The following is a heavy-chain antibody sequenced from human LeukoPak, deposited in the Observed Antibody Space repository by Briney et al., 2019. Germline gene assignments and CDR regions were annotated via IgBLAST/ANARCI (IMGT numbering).Heavy chain of an antibody. CDR1: GYSFTSYW. Sequence: GGSLEISCKGSGYSFTSYWIGWVRPVPGKGLGWMGTNYPGDSDTTYSPSFQGQVTISADKSISTAYLQWSSLEASDPAMYYCARLPAAIDWFDPWGQGTLVTVSS. J-gene: IGHJ5*02. CDR2: NYPGDSDT. D-gene: IGHD2-2*01. CDR3: ARLPAAIDWFDP. V-gene: IGHV5-51*01.